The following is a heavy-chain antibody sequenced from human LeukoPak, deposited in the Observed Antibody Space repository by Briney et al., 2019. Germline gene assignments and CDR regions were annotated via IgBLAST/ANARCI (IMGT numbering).Heavy chain of an antibody. CDR2: VNESGST. J-gene: IGHJ6*03. CDR3: ARSNYFYYMDV. CDR1: GTSFGEFY. Sequence: SETLSLTCAVYGTSFGEFYWSWVRQTPGKGLEWIGEVNESGSTNYNPSLKSRVTISVDASKNQFSLRLSSVTAADTAVYYCARSNYFYYMDVWGKGTTVIISS. V-gene: IGHV4-34*01.